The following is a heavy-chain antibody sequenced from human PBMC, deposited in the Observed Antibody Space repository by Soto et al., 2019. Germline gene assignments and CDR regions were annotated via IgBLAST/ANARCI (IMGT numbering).Heavy chain of an antibody. J-gene: IGHJ4*02. Sequence: PSETLSLTCTVSGGSVSSGGYYWSWIRQPPGKGLEWIGYIYYSGSTNYNPSLKSRVTISVDTSKNQFSLKLSSVTAADTAVYYCARPRKATTYCGGDCYPYYFDYWGQGTLVTVSS. CDR3: ARPRKATTYCGGDCYPYYFDY. D-gene: IGHD2-21*02. CDR1: GGSVSSGGYY. V-gene: IGHV4-61*08. CDR2: IYYSGST.